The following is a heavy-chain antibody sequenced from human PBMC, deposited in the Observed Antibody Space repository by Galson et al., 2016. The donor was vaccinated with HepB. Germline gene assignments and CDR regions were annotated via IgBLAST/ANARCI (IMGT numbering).Heavy chain of an antibody. CDR3: ASGEEVPPYSSSWYPDY. CDR2: MYYSGNS. V-gene: IGHV4-59*01. Sequence: SETLSLTCTVSGGSIGRDYWNWIRQPPGKGLEWIGYMYYSGNSNYNPSLKSRVTMSLDTSKNQFSLKLNSVTAADTAVYYCASGEEVPPYSSSWYPDYWGQGTLVTVSS. CDR1: GGSIGRDY. D-gene: IGHD6-13*01. J-gene: IGHJ4*02.